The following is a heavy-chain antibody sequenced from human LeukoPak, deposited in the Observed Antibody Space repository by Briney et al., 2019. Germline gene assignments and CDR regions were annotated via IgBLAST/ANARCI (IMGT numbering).Heavy chain of an antibody. Sequence: SETLSLTCTVSGGSISSSSYYWGWIRQPPGKGLEWIGSIYYSGSTYYNPSLKSRVTISVDTSKNQFSLKLSSVTAADTAVYYCARAVAGQIGFDYWGQGTLVTVSS. CDR3: ARAVAGQIGFDY. CDR2: IYYSGST. J-gene: IGHJ4*02. CDR1: GGSISSSSYY. D-gene: IGHD6-19*01. V-gene: IGHV4-39*07.